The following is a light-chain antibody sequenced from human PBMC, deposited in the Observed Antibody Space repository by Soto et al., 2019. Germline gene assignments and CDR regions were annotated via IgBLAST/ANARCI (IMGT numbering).Light chain of an antibody. Sequence: DIVMTQPPLSLPVTPGEPASISCKSSQRLLGSDDENTYLDWSLQKPGQSPQLLIYGTSTRATGIPVRFSGSGSGTDFTLTISSLQPEDFAVYFCHQDFNLPWTFGQGTKVDIK. J-gene: IGKJ1*01. CDR2: GTS. V-gene: IGKV2-40*01. CDR3: HQDFNLPWT. CDR1: QRLLGSDDENTY.